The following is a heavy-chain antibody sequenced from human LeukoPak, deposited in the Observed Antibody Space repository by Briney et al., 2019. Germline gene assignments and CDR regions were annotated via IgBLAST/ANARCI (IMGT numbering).Heavy chain of an antibody. CDR1: GDSITSYY. CDR3: ARLSNYGILTGNSWFDS. CDR2: MYYSGST. Sequence: SSETLSLTCTVSGDSITSYYWTWIRQPPGKALEWIGYMYYSGSTNYSPSLKSRVTISLDKSKTQFFLKLSSVAAADTAVYYCARLSNYGILTGNSWFDSWGQGTLVTVSS. D-gene: IGHD3-9*01. J-gene: IGHJ5*01. V-gene: IGHV4-59*08.